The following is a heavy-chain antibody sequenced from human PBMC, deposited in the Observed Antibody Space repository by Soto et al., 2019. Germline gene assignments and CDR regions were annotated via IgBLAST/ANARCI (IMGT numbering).Heavy chain of an antibody. V-gene: IGHV1-18*04. CDR1: GYTFTSYG. Sequence: QVQLVQSGAEVKKPGASVKVSCKASGYTFTSYGISWVRQAPGQGLEWMGWISSYNGNTNYAQKLQGRVTMTTDTSPSTAHKELRSLRSDDTAVYYCARDKGIVGSKGGFGYWGQGTLVTVSS. CDR3: ARDKGIVGSKGGFGY. D-gene: IGHD1-26*01. J-gene: IGHJ4*02. CDR2: ISSYNGNT.